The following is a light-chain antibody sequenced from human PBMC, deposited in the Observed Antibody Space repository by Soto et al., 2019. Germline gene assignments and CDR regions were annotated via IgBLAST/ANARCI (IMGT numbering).Light chain of an antibody. CDR3: NAQADNGKHV. Sequence: QCALTQPPSASGSPGQSVTISCTGNSNDVGHSSFISWYQQHPGKGPKLIIYEVSKRPSGVPDRFSGSKSGNTASLSVSGLQDEDEADYFCNAQADNGKHVFGTGTKLTVL. V-gene: IGLV2-8*01. CDR1: SNDVGHSSF. J-gene: IGLJ1*01. CDR2: EVS.